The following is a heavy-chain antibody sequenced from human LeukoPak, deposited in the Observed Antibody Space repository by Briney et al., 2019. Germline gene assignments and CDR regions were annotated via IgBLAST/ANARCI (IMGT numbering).Heavy chain of an antibody. Sequence: DGRNKFDADSVKGRFTISRDNSENTLYLQMNSLIPEDTAVYYCAKGSAYGDYYYYGMDVWGQGTTVXVS. CDR2: DGRNK. D-gene: IGHD4-17*01. V-gene: IGHV3-30*02. J-gene: IGHJ6*02. CDR3: AKGSAYGDYYYYGMDV.